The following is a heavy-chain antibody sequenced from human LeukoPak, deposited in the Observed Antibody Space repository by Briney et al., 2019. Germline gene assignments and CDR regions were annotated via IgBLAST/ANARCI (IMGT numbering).Heavy chain of an antibody. V-gene: IGHV3-30*02. CDR1: GFTFNAYG. CDR2: IWYDGSKK. CDR3: AKGREPGGLDY. D-gene: IGHD1-26*01. J-gene: IGHJ4*02. Sequence: GGSLRLSCAVSGFTFNAYGMHWVRHAPGKGLEWVAFIWYDGSKKYYADSVKGRFTISRDNSKSTLYLQMNSLRTEDTAMYYCAKGREPGGLDYWGQGTLVTVSS.